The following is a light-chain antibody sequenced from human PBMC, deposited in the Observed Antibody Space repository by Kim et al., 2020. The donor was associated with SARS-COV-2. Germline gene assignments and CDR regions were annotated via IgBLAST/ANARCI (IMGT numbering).Light chain of an antibody. J-gene: IGKJ2*01. CDR2: KAS. CDR3: QQYHSYSLT. Sequence: DIQMTQSPSTLSASVGDRVTITCRASQSISSWLAWYQRKPGKAPKLLIYKASSLESGVPSRFSGSGYGTEFTLTISSLQPDDFATYYCQQYHSYSLTFGQGTKLEI. V-gene: IGKV1-5*03. CDR1: QSISSW.